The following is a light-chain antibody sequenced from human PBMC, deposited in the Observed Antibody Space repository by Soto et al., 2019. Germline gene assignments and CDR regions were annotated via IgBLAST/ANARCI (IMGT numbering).Light chain of an antibody. Sequence: EIVLTQSPGTLSLSPGERATLSCRASQSVSSSYLAWYQQKPGQAPRLLIYGASSRATGIPDRFSGSGSGTDITLTIGRLEPEDCAVYYSQCYGSSPPYTFGQGTKLEIK. CDR3: QCYGSSPPYT. CDR2: GAS. V-gene: IGKV3-20*01. CDR1: QSVSSSY. J-gene: IGKJ2*01.